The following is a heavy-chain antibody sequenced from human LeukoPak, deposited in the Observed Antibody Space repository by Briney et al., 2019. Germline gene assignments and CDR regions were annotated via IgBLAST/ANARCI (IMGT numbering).Heavy chain of an antibody. J-gene: IGHJ4*02. V-gene: IGHV3-23*01. CDR1: GFTFNNYA. CDR3: AKDQYYYGSGNFDY. CDR2: ISGSGGST. Sequence: GGSLRLSCAASGFTFNNYAMNWVRQAPGKGLEWVSAISGSGGSTYYADSVKGRFTISRDNSKNTLYLQMNSLRAEDTAVYYCAKDQYYYGSGNFDYWGQGTLVTVSS. D-gene: IGHD3-10*01.